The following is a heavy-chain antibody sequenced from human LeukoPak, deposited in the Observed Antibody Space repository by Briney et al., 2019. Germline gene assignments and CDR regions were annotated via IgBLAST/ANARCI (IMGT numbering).Heavy chain of an antibody. CDR1: GFSFSDSA. CDR2: IRTKKNTYAT. Sequence: GGSLKLSCAASGFSFSDSALHWVRHASGKGPEWLGRIRTKKNTYATAYAASVKGRFTISRDDSKNTVYLQMSSLKTDDTAVYYCTRKNNVDFSEYWFEFDHWGLGTLVTVSS. V-gene: IGHV3-73*01. J-gene: IGHJ4*02. D-gene: IGHD2/OR15-2a*01. CDR3: TRKNNVDFSEYWFEFDH.